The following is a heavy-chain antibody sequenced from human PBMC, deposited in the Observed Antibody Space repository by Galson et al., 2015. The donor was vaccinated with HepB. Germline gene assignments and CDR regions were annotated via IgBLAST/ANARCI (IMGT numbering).Heavy chain of an antibody. CDR2: ISPYNRDT. CDR1: GYTFSSYS. Sequence: SVKVSCKASGYTFSSYSITWVRQAPGQGLEWMGWISPYNRDTYYARKLQGRVTMTTDTFTSTAYMELRSLRSDDTAVYYCARGALVVVVDATQNNWFDPWGRGTLVTVSS. CDR3: ARGALVVVVDATQNNWFDP. D-gene: IGHD2-15*01. J-gene: IGHJ5*02. V-gene: IGHV1-18*01.